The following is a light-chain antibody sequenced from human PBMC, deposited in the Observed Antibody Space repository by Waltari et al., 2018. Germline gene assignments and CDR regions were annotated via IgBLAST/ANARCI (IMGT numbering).Light chain of an antibody. CDR3: QQYYSFPM. V-gene: IGKV4-1*01. Sequence: DIVMTQSPDSLAVSLGERATINCKSSRSILYSSNNQNYLAWYQQKPGRPPKLLINWASSRESVVPDRFSGSGSGTDFTLTISSLQAEDVAVYYCQQYYSFPMFGQGTKVEIK. CDR2: WAS. J-gene: IGKJ1*01. CDR1: RSILYSSNNQNY.